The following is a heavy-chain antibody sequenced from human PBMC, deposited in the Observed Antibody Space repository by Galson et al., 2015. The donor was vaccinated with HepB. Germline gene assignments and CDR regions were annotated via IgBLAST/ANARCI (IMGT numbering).Heavy chain of an antibody. Sequence: ETLSLTCSVSGGSISSSTFYWGWIRQPPGKGLAWIGSISYSGSTYYNPSLRSRVTISLDTSKNQFSLKLSSVTAADTAVHYCARAGRYSSRYFDYWGQGTLVTVSS. D-gene: IGHD6-13*01. J-gene: IGHJ4*02. V-gene: IGHV4-39*01. CDR1: GGSISSSTFY. CDR2: ISYSGST. CDR3: ARAGRYSSRYFDY.